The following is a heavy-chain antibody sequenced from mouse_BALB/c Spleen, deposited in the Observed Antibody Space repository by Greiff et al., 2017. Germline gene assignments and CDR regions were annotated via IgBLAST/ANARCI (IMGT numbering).Heavy chain of an antibody. Sequence: EVHLVESGGGLVKPGGSLKLSCAASGFAFSSYDMSWVRQTPEKRLEWVAYISSGGGSTYYPDTVKGRFTISRDNAKNTLYLQMSSLKSEDTAMYYCARRITTGYFDYWGQGTTLTVSS. CDR3: ARRITTGYFDY. D-gene: IGHD1-1*01. V-gene: IGHV5-12-1*01. J-gene: IGHJ2*01. CDR1: GFAFSSYD. CDR2: ISSGGGST.